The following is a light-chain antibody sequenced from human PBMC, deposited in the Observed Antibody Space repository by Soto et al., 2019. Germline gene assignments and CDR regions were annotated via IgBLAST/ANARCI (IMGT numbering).Light chain of an antibody. CDR3: VLYMKGDIRV. CDR2: SGD. J-gene: IGLJ2*01. V-gene: IGLV8-61*01. CDR1: SGSVSSRYY. Sequence: QTVVTQEASLSVSPGGTVTLTFGLTSGSVSSRYYPSWYRQDPGQTPRTLIYSGDIRSSGVPDRFSGSILGSKAALTITGAQSDDESVYYCVLYMKGDIRVVGGGTKLTVL.